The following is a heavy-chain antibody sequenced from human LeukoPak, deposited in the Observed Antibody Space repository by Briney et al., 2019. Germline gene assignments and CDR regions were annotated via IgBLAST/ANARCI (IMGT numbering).Heavy chain of an antibody. CDR1: GFTFSNFW. Sequence: GGSLRLSCTASGFTFSNFWMGWVRQAPGKGLEWVSAISNNGGYTYYADSVQGRFTISRDNSKSTLCLQMNSLRAEDTAVYYCAKQLGYCSDGSCYFPYWGQGTLVTVSS. CDR2: ISNNGGYT. V-gene: IGHV3-23*01. J-gene: IGHJ4*02. CDR3: AKQLGYCSDGSCYFPY. D-gene: IGHD2-15*01.